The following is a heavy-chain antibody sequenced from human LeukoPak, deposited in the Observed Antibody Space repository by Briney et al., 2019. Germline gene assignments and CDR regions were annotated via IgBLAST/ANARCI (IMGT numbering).Heavy chain of an antibody. CDR2: INHSGST. V-gene: IGHV4-34*01. CDR1: GGSFSGYY. D-gene: IGHD3-10*01. J-gene: IGHJ5*02. CDR3: ARQGYDMVRGVITRNWFDP. Sequence: KAPETLSLTCAVYGGSFSGYYWSWIRQPPGKGLEWIGEINHSGSTNYNPSLKSRVTISVDTSKNQFSLKLSSVTAADTAVYYCARQGYDMVRGVITRNWFDPWGQGTLVTVSS.